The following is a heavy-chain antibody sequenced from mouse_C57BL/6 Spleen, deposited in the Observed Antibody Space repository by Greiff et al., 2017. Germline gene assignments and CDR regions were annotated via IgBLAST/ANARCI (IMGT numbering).Heavy chain of an antibody. CDR2: INPYNGGT. Sequence: EVQLQQSGPVLVKPGASVKMSCKASGYTFTDYYMNWVKQSHGKRLEWIGVINPYNGGTSYNQKFKGKATLTVDKSSSTAYMELNSLTSEDSAVYYCARGEGYLDYWGQGTTLTVSS. J-gene: IGHJ2*01. CDR3: ARGEGYLDY. V-gene: IGHV1-19*01. CDR1: GYTFTDYY.